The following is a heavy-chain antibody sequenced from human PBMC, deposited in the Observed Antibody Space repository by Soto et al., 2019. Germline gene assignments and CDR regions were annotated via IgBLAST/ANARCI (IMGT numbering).Heavy chain of an antibody. J-gene: IGHJ5*02. CDR3: ATENIRGISWFDP. V-gene: IGHV1-8*01. CDR1: GYTLTNYH. CDR2: MNPNSGNT. Sequence: GASVKVSCKASGYTLTNYHINWVRQATGQGLEWMGWMNPNSGNTGYAQSFQGRVTMTMNTSISTSYMELSSLRSEDTAVYYCATENIRGISWFDPWGQGTLVTVSS.